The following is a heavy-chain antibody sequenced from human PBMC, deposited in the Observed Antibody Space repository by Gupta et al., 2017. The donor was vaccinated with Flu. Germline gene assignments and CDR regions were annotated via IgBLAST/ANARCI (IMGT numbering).Heavy chain of an antibody. CDR3: ARQFGSPVANRENFYMDV. CDR2: VFYNGNT. D-gene: IGHD3-16*01. V-gene: IGHV4-39*01. J-gene: IGHJ6*03. Sequence: YWAWIRQPPGKGLEWIGNVFYNGNTFYNPSLKSRVTISVDTSKNQFSLRLSSVTATDTGAFYCARQFGSPVANRENFYMDVWGEGTTVTVSS. CDR1: Y.